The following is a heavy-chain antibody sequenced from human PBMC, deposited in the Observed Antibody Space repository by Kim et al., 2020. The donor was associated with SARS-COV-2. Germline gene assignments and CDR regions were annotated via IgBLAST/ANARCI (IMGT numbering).Heavy chain of an antibody. V-gene: IGHV3-30*18. CDR3: AKGEAKWELLGAFDI. CDR2: VSNDGSNK. J-gene: IGHJ3*02. Sequence: GGSLRLSCAAFGFTFSSYGMHWVRQAPGKGLEWVAVVSNDGSNKYYGDSVKGRFTISRDNSKNTLYLQMNSLRPEDTAVYYCAKGEAKWELLGAFDIWVQGTMVTVSS. D-gene: IGHD1-26*01. CDR1: GFTFSSYG.